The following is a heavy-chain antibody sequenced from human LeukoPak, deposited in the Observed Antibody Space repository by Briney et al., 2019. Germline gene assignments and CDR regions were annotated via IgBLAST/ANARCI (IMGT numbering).Heavy chain of an antibody. J-gene: IGHJ3*02. CDR1: GGSISDYF. CDR3: ARPKQQLLLDAFDI. CDR2: IYSSGST. V-gene: IGHV4-59*08. D-gene: IGHD6-13*01. Sequence: SETLSLTCTVSGGSISDYFWSWIRQPPGKGLEWIAYIYSSGSTHYNPSLKSRVIISVDTSRNQFSLKLTSVTAADKAMYYCARPKQQLLLDAFDIWGQGTMVTVSS.